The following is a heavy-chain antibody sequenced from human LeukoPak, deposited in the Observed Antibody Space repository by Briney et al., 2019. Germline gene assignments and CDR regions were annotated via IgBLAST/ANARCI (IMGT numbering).Heavy chain of an antibody. Sequence: GGALRLSCAASGFPLRCYGMHWGRRAPGKGVEWVALLSYDGGKKYYADSVKGRFTISRDNSKNALYLQMNSLIPDDTAVYYCAKGRQQWWTFDALDIWGQGTMVTVSS. CDR2: LSYDGGKK. V-gene: IGHV3-30*18. CDR3: AKGRQQWWTFDALDI. J-gene: IGHJ3*02. D-gene: IGHD5-18*01. CDR1: GFPLRCYG.